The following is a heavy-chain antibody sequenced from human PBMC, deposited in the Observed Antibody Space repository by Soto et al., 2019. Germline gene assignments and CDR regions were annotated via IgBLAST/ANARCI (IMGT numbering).Heavy chain of an antibody. CDR3: ARDVYCTHATCYTGWEY. J-gene: IGHJ4*02. Sequence: GGSLRLSCAASGFTFSSYWMSWVRQAPGKGLEWVANIKQDGSEKYYVDSVKGRFTISRDNTKNSLYLQMNSLRADDTAVYYCARDVYCTHATCYTGWEYWGQGTLVTVSS. CDR2: IKQDGSEK. V-gene: IGHV3-7*03. D-gene: IGHD2-8*01. CDR1: GFTFSSYW.